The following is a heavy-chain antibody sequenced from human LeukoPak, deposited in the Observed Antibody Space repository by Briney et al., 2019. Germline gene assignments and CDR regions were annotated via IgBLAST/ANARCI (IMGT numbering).Heavy chain of an antibody. CDR3: ARLHSMRYNFDF. CDR2: IYYSGST. J-gene: IGHJ4*02. V-gene: IGHV4-39*01. Sequence: SETLSLTCTVSGGSISSSGYYWNWIRQPPGKGLEWIGSIYYSGSTYYNPSLKSRVTISVDTSKNQFSLKLSSVTAADTAVYYCARLHSMRYNFDFWGQGTLVTVSS. CDR1: GGSISSSGYY. D-gene: IGHD2/OR15-2a*01.